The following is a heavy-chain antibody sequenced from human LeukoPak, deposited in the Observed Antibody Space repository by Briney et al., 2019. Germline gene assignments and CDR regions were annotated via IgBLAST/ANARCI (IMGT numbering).Heavy chain of an antibody. Sequence: ASVTVSCKASGYTFTSYAMHWVRQAPGQRLEWMGWINAGNGNTKYSQKFQGRVTITRDTSASTAYMELSSLRSEDTAVYYCARGVYSSGWYRYWGQGTLVTVSS. CDR1: GYTFTSYA. J-gene: IGHJ4*02. CDR2: INAGNGNT. CDR3: ARGVYSSGWYRY. V-gene: IGHV1-3*01. D-gene: IGHD6-19*01.